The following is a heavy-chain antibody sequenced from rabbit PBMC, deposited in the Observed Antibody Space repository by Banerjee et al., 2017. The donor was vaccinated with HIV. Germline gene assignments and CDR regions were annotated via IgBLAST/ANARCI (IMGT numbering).Heavy chain of an antibody. CDR2: IDTGDDDT. J-gene: IGHJ6*01. CDR3: ARDNDVNSGYIFGL. Sequence: QSLEESGGDLVKPGASLTLTCTASGFDFSSNYYMCCGRQAPGKGLERTGFIDTGDDDTAYASGAKGRFTISKTSSTTVTLQMTSTTAADTASYFCARDNDVNSGYIFGLWGPGTLVTVS. D-gene: IGHD1-1*01. V-gene: IGHV1S40*01. CDR1: GFDFSSNYY.